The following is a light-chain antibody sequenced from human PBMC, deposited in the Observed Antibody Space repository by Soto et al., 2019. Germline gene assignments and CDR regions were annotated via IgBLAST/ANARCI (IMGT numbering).Light chain of an antibody. Sequence: QLVLTQSPSASASLGASVKLTCTLSTRHRSYAIAWHQHQPEKGPRFLMTLNPDGTHRKGDGIPDRFSGSSSGAERYLTISSRQSEDEADYYCQTWGTAMVVFGGATKLTVL. CDR1: TRHRSYA. J-gene: IGLJ2*01. CDR3: QTWGTAMVV. CDR2: LNPDGTH. V-gene: IGLV4-69*01.